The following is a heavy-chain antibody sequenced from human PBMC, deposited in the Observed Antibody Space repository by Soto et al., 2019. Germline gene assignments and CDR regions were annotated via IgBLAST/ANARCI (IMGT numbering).Heavy chain of an antibody. D-gene: IGHD5-12*01. CDR1: GGSIRSYD. J-gene: IGHJ3*01. Sequence: ASETLSLTCSVSGGSIRSYDWHWIRQSAGKGPEWIGRINISGATNYNPSLKSRVTMLLDRSKNQFSLILNSVTAADTAVYFCASLYSNSWPFDFWGQGTLVTVSS. CDR3: ASLYSNSWPFDF. V-gene: IGHV4-4*07. CDR2: INISGAT.